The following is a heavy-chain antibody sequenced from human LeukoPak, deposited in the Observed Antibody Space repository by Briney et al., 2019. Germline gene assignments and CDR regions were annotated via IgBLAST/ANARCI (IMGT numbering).Heavy chain of an antibody. CDR1: GFTFSSIC. D-gene: IGHD1/OR15-1a*01. CDR3: ARDGEHGAFDI. V-gene: IGHV3-7*01. Sequence: GGYLRFSCAASGFTFSSICMIWVRQAPGKGPEWVANIKQDGSEKYYVVSVKGRFTISRDNANSSLYLQMNNLRAEDTAVYYCARDGEHGAFDIWGQGTMVTVSS. CDR2: IKQDGSEK. J-gene: IGHJ3*02.